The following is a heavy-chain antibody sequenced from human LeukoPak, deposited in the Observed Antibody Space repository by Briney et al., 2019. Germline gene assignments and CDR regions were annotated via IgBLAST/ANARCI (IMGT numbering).Heavy chain of an antibody. D-gene: IGHD6-19*01. J-gene: IGHJ3*02. CDR2: IYPGDSDT. CDR3: ARSSANLYSSDWSYAFDI. Sequence: GESLKISCKGSGYSFTSYWIGWVRQMPGKGLEWMGIIYPGDSDTRYSPSFQGQVTISADKSISTAYLQWSSLKASDTAMYYCARSSANLYSSDWSYAFDIWGQGTMVTVSS. CDR1: GYSFTSYW. V-gene: IGHV5-51*01.